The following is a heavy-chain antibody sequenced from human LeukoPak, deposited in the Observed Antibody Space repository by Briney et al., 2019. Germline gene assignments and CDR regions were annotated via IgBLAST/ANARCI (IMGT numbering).Heavy chain of an antibody. CDR2: VHHSGQSGYI. D-gene: IGHD4-17*01. CDR1: GGSLSTGDYY. J-gene: IGHJ4*02. CDR3: ATKPNGAYYFDL. Sequence: SETLSLTCTVSGGSLSTGDYYWSWIRQPPGKGLEWIGYVHHSGQSGYIYYNPSLKSRVVISVDMSNNQVSLHLSSGTAADTAVYYCATKPNGAYYFDLWGQGALVTVSA. V-gene: IGHV4-30-4*01.